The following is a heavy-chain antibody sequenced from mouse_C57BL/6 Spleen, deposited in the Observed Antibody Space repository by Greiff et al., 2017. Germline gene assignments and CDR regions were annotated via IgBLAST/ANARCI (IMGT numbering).Heavy chain of an antibody. D-gene: IGHD6-5*01. Sequence: EVKLVESGGGLVKPGGSLKLSCAASGFTFSSYAMSWVRQTPEKRLEWVATISDGGSYTYYPDNVKGRFTISRDNAKNNLYLQMSHLKSEDTAMYYCARDRGPYAFEVWGTGTTVTVSS. CDR1: GFTFSSYA. CDR3: ARDRGPYAFEV. V-gene: IGHV5-4*01. CDR2: ISDGGSYT. J-gene: IGHJ1*03.